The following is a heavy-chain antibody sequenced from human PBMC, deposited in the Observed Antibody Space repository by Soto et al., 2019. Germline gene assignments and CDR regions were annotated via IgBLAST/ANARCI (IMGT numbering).Heavy chain of an antibody. CDR1: GGSISSSNW. V-gene: IGHV4-4*02. Sequence: QVQLQESGPGLVKPSGTLSLTCAVSGGSISSSNWWSWVRQPPGKGLDWIGEIYHSGSTNYNPSLQSRVTISVDQSKNQFSLKLSSVTAADTAVYYCARVSGSYYYGMDVWGQGITVTVSS. CDR2: IYHSGST. D-gene: IGHD1-26*01. J-gene: IGHJ6*02. CDR3: ARVSGSYYYGMDV.